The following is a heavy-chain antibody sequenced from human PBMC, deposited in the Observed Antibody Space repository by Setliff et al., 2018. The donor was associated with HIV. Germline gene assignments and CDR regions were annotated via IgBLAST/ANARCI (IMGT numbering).Heavy chain of an antibody. CDR2: MSPKNGDT. CDR3: ARPPTVHDSMPWDSFEI. V-gene: IGHV1-8*02. J-gene: IGHJ3*02. Sequence: ASVKVSCKASGCTFTSYDIEWVRQATGQGLEWIGKMSPKNGDTEYAQKFQGRVTMTRDTAISTAYLELSSLLSQDTAVYFCARPPTVHDSMPWDSFEIWGQGTSVTVSS. CDR1: GCTFTSYD. D-gene: IGHD2-15*01.